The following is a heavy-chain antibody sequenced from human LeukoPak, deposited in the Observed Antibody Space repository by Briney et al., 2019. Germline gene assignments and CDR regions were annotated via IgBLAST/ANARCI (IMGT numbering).Heavy chain of an antibody. V-gene: IGHV3-74*01. Sequence: GGSLRLSCAASGFTFNNYWMHWVRQVPTKGLIWVSRINSDGSSTNYADSVKGRFTTSRDNAKNTLYLQMNSLRAEDTVVYYCARVGYDNTWYVDYWGQGTLVTVSS. CDR3: ARVGYDNTWYVDY. J-gene: IGHJ4*02. CDR1: GFTFNNYW. D-gene: IGHD2-2*01. CDR2: INSDGSST.